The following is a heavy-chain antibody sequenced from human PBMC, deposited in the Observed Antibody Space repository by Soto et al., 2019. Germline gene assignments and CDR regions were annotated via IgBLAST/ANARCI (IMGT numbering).Heavy chain of an antibody. Sequence: QPGGSLRLSCAVSGFTFDDYAMHWVRQAPGKGLEWVSGISWNSGVTAYADSVKGRFTISRDNAKNSLSLQMNSLRGDDTALYYCVKDSNYYGVDVWGQGTTVTVSS. CDR1: GFTFDDYA. V-gene: IGHV3-9*01. CDR3: VKDSNYYGVDV. J-gene: IGHJ6*02. CDR2: ISWNSGVT.